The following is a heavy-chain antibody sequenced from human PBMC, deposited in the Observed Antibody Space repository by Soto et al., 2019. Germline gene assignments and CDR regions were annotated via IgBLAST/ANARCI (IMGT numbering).Heavy chain of an antibody. CDR3: AREDWDSSSWYWFDP. CDR2: INSDGSST. Sequence: GGSLRLSCAASGFTFSSYWMHWVRQAPGKGLVWVSRINSDGSSTSYADSVKGRFTISRDNAKNTLYLQMNSLRAEDTAVYYGAREDWDSSSWYWFDPWGQGTLVTVSS. D-gene: IGHD6-13*01. J-gene: IGHJ5*02. V-gene: IGHV3-74*01. CDR1: GFTFSSYW.